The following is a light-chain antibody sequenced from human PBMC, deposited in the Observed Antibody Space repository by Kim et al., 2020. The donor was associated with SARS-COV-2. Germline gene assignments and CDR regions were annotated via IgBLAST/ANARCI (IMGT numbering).Light chain of an antibody. V-gene: IGKV1-17*01. Sequence: ASVGERVTITCRGSQDIRNDLGWYQKNPGRAPKRLIYGASSLQSGVPSRFSGSGSGTEFTLTISSVQPEDFATYFCLQHSTYPITFGQGTRLEIK. CDR1: QDIRND. CDR2: GAS. J-gene: IGKJ5*01. CDR3: LQHSTYPIT.